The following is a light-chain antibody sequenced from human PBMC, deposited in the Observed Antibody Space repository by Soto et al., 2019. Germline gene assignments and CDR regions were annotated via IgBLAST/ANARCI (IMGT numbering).Light chain of an antibody. CDR2: KAS. V-gene: IGKV1-5*03. CDR3: QQRRT. Sequence: DVQMTQSPSALSASVGDRVTITCRASQSISSWLAWYQQKPGKAPKLLIYKASSLESGVPSRFSGSGSGTDFTLTISRLEPEDFAVYYCQQRRTFGQGTKADI. J-gene: IGKJ1*01. CDR1: QSISSW.